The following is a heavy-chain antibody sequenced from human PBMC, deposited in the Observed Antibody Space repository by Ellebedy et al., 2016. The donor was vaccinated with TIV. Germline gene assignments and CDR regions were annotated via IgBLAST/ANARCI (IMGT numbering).Heavy chain of an antibody. Sequence: ASVKVSXXASGYIFTGYYMYWVRQAPGQGLEWMGWINPNSGDTNYAQKFQGRVTMTRDTSISTAYMELRSLRSDDTAVYYCARGEGGATSRILYYYYMDVWGKGTTVTVSS. CDR1: GYIFTGYY. V-gene: IGHV1-2*02. D-gene: IGHD1-26*01. CDR3: ARGEGGATSRILYYYYMDV. CDR2: INPNSGDT. J-gene: IGHJ6*03.